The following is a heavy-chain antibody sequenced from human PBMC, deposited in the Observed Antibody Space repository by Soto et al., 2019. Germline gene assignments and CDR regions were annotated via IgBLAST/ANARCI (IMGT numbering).Heavy chain of an antibody. CDR3: ARGSTYYDILTGYYLDY. D-gene: IGHD3-9*01. CDR2: IKQDGSEK. Sequence: EVQLVESGGGLVQPGGSLRLSCAASGFTFSSYWMSWVRQAPGKGLELVANIKQDGSEKYYVDSVKGRFTISRDNAKNSLYLQLNRLRAEDTAVYYCARGSTYYDILTGYYLDYWGQGTLVTVSS. V-gene: IGHV3-7*01. J-gene: IGHJ4*02. CDR1: GFTFSSYW.